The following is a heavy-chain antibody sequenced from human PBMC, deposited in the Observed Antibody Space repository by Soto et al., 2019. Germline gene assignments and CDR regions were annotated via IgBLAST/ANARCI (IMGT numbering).Heavy chain of an antibody. Sequence: QVQLVQSGAEVKKPGASVKVSCKASGYTFTSYYMHWVRQAPGQGLEWIGIINPSGGSTSYAQKFQGRVTMTRDTSTSTVYMELSSLRSEDTAVYYCARGESGSGSYYPSWFDPWGQGTLVTVSS. CDR1: GYTFTSYY. CDR2: INPSGGST. V-gene: IGHV1-46*01. D-gene: IGHD3-10*01. J-gene: IGHJ5*02. CDR3: ARGESGSGSYYPSWFDP.